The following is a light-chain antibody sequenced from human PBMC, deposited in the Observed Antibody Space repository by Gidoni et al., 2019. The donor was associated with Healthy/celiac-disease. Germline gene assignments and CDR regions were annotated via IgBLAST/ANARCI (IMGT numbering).Light chain of an antibody. J-gene: IGLJ3*02. V-gene: IGLV1-44*01. Sequence: QSVLTQPPSASGTPGQRVTISCSGRSSNIGSNTVNWSQQLPGTAPKLLIYSNNQRPSGVPDRFSGSKSGTSASLAISGLQSEDEADYYCAAWDDSLNGLWVFGGGTKLTVL. CDR3: AAWDDSLNGLWV. CDR1: SSNIGSNT. CDR2: SNN.